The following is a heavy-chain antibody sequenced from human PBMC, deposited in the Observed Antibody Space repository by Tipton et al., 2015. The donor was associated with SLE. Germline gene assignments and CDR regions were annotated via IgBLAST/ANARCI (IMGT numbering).Heavy chain of an antibody. V-gene: IGHV3-23*01. D-gene: IGHD6-13*01. CDR3: AKARPKSSRWSFDC. CDR2: ISGSGGST. J-gene: IGHJ4*02. Sequence: SLRLSCAASGFTFSSYAMSWVRQAPGKGLEWVAAISGSGGSTYYADFVKGRFTISRDNSKNTLYLQMNSLRAEDTAVYYCAKARPKSSRWSFDCWGQGTRVAVSS. CDR1: GFTFSSYA.